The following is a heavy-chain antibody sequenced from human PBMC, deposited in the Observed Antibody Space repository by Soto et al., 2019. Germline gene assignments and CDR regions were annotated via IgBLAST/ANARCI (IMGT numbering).Heavy chain of an antibody. D-gene: IGHD2-15*01. CDR1: GDSLHSGAYY. J-gene: IGHJ4*02. CDR3: AKSRGGDGYSH. Sequence: QVQLQESGPGLVKPSETLSLTCNVSGDSLHSGAYYWTWIRQSPGRGLEWIGHIYHTGSTNYNPSLRSRLTISLDTSKNHFSLTLRSVNAVDTGVYYCAKSRGGDGYSHWGQGTLVTVSS. V-gene: IGHV4-61*03. CDR2: IYHTGST.